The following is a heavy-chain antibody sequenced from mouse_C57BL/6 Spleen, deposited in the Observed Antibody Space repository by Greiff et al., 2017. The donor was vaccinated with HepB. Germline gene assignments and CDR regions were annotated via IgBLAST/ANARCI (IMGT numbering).Heavy chain of an antibody. D-gene: IGHD3-2*02. CDR2: IYPSDSET. CDR3: ARGSRQLRLRGDY. Sequence: QVQLQQPGAELVRPGSSVKLSCKASGYTFTSYWMDWVKQRPGQGLEWIGNIYPSDSETHYNQKFKDKATLTVDKSSSTAYMQLSSLTSEDSAVYYCARGSRQLRLRGDYWGQGTTLTVSS. J-gene: IGHJ2*01. CDR1: GYTFTSYW. V-gene: IGHV1-61*01.